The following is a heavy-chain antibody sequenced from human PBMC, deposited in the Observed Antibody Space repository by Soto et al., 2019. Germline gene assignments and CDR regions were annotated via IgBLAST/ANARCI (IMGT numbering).Heavy chain of an antibody. V-gene: IGHV4-34*01. CDR1: GGSFSGYY. CDR2: INHSGNI. J-gene: IGHJ6*02. Sequence: SETLSLTCAVYGGSFSGYYWSWIRQPPGKGLEWIGEINHSGNINYNPSLKSRVTMSVDTSKNQYSLKLSSVTAADTAAYYCARWVTTPYYYYYYGMDVWGQGTTVTVSS. D-gene: IGHD4-17*01. CDR3: ARWVTTPYYYYYYGMDV.